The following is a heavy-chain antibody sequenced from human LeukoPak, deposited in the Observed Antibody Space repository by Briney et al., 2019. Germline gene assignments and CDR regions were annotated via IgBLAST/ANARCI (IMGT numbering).Heavy chain of an antibody. CDR1: GYTFTSYG. D-gene: IGHD6-6*01. CDR2: ISAYNGNT. J-gene: IGHJ4*02. V-gene: IGHV1-18*01. CDR3: ARGEIAARLSGLLDY. Sequence: ASVKVSCKASGYTFTSYGISWVRQAPGQGLEWMGWISAYNGNTNYAQKLQGRVTMTTDTSTSTAYMELRSLRSDDTAVYYCARGEIAARLSGLLDYWGQGTLVTVSS.